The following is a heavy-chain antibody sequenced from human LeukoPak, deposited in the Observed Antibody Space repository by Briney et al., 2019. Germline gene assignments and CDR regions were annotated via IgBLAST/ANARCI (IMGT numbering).Heavy chain of an antibody. CDR3: ARGRAARPGFDY. J-gene: IGHJ4*02. D-gene: IGHD6-6*01. V-gene: IGHV1-8*03. CDR1: GYTFTSYD. Sequence: GASVKVSCKASGYTFTSYDINWVRQATGQGLEWMGWMNPNSGNTGYAQKFQGRVTITRNTSISIAYMELSSLRSEDTAVYYCARGRAARPGFDYWGQGTLVTVSS. CDR2: MNPNSGNT.